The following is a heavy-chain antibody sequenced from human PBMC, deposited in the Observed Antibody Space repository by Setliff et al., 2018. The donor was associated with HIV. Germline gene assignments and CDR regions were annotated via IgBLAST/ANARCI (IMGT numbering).Heavy chain of an antibody. CDR1: GFTFSYFA. J-gene: IGHJ3*02. V-gene: IGHV3-30*04. Sequence: GGSLRLPCAASGFTFSYFAMHWVRQAPGKGLEWVAVISYDGNVKYYADSVKGRFTISRDNSKNTLYVQMNSLRPEDTAVYYCAREPTYYYESSGPYDAFDIWGQGTMVTVSS. D-gene: IGHD3-22*01. CDR2: ISYDGNVK. CDR3: AREPTYYYESSGPYDAFDI.